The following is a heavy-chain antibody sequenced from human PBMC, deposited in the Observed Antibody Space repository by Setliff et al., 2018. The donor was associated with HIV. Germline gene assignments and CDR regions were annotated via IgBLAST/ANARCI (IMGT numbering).Heavy chain of an antibody. Sequence: GESLKISCKGSGYSFTYYWIGWVRQMPGKGLEWMGIIHPGDSNTRYSPSFQGQVTISADKSISAAYLQWSSLKASDTAMYYCTRASSWYYYMGVWGKGTTVTVSS. J-gene: IGHJ6*03. CDR2: IHPGDSNT. CDR3: TRASSWYYYMGV. D-gene: IGHD2-15*01. V-gene: IGHV5-51*01. CDR1: GYSFTYYW.